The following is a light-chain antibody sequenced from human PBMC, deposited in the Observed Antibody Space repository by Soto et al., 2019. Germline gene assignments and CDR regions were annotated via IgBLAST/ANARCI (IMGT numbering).Light chain of an antibody. CDR2: GNS. V-gene: IGLV1-40*01. CDR3: QSYDSSLFHVV. CDR1: SSNIGAGYD. J-gene: IGLJ2*01. Sequence: QSVLTQPPSVSGAPGQRVTISCTGSSSNIGAGYDVHWYQQLPGTAPKLLIYGNSNRPSGVPDRFSGSKSGTSASLAITGLQDEDEADYYCQSYDSSLFHVVFGGGTKVTVL.